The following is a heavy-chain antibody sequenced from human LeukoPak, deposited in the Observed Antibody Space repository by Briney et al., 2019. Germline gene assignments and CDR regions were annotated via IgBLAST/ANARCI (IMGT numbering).Heavy chain of an antibody. D-gene: IGHD1-26*01. Sequence: GGSLRLSCAASGFTFSDYYMSWIRQAPGKGLEWVSYISSSSSYTNYADSVKGRFTISRDNAKNSLYLQVNSLRAEDTAVYYCASHMGAPAYYFDYWGQGTLVTVSS. V-gene: IGHV3-11*03. CDR1: GFTFSDYY. CDR3: ASHMGAPAYYFDY. J-gene: IGHJ4*02. CDR2: ISSSSSYT.